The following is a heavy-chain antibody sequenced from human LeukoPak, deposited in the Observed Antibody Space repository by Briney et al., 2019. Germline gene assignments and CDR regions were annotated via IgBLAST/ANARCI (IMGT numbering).Heavy chain of an antibody. V-gene: IGHV3-21*01. D-gene: IGHD4-11*01. CDR1: GFTFSSYG. CDR2: ISTTSSNK. Sequence: GGSLRLSFAASGFTFSSYGMNWVRQAPGKGLEWVSSISTTSSNKYYADSVKGRFTISRDKAKNSLYLQMNSLRVEDAAVYYCASYSIPGAYVWGQGTTVTVSS. CDR3: ASYSIPGAYV. J-gene: IGHJ6*02.